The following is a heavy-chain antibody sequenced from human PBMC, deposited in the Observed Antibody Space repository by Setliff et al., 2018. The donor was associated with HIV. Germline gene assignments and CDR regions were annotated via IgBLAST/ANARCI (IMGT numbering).Heavy chain of an antibody. CDR1: GGSISSDY. Sequence: PSETLSLTCTVSGGSISSDYWSWIRQPPGKGLEWIGYISTTGSTSYSPSLKSRVSISVDTAKNQCSLRLNSVTAEDTAVYYCARIPGGYSGGYFDYWGQGTQVTVSS. CDR2: ISTTGST. CDR3: ARIPGGYSGGYFDY. V-gene: IGHV4-4*08. J-gene: IGHJ4*02. D-gene: IGHD3-22*01.